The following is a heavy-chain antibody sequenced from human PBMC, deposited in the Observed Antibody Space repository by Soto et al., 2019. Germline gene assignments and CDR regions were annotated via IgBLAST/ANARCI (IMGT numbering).Heavy chain of an antibody. Sequence: WRSLRLSWGAAGVNFSGYGRHWVRQAPGKGLEWVAIIWNDGSNEYYVDSVKGRFTISRDNSKNTVYLQVSKLRAEHPPVSFCARDQTDIGGSSDSSAQGTLPTVHS. J-gene: IGHJ4*02. CDR3: ARDQTDIGGSSDS. V-gene: IGHV3-33*01. D-gene: IGHD3-22*01. CDR2: IWNDGSNE. CDR1: GVNFSGYG.